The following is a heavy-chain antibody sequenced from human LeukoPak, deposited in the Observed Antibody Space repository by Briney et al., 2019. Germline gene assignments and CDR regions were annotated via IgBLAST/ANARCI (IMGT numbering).Heavy chain of an antibody. D-gene: IGHD3-3*01. V-gene: IGHV3-23*01. CDR1: GFTFSTYD. CDR2: ISGRADLT. CDR3: ARAPEGVDDFWRSDAFDL. Sequence: GGSLRLSCAASGFTFSTYDITWVRQAPGKGLEWVSAISGRADLTFYADSVKGRFTISRDNAENTMYLQMKSLRVEDTAVYYCARAPEGVDDFWRSDAFDLWGQGTVVTVSS. J-gene: IGHJ3*01.